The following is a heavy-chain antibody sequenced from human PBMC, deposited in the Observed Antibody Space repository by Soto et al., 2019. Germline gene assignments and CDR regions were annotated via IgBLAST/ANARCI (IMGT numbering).Heavy chain of an antibody. D-gene: IGHD3-22*01. J-gene: IGHJ5*02. Sequence: ASVKVSCKASGGTFSSYAISWVRQAPGQGLEWMGGIIPIFGTANYAQKFQGRVTITADESTSTAYMELSSLRSEDTAVYYCARVEYYDSSGYYGNWFDPWGQGTLVTVSS. CDR2: IIPIFGTA. CDR1: GGTFSSYA. CDR3: ARVEYYDSSGYYGNWFDP. V-gene: IGHV1-69*13.